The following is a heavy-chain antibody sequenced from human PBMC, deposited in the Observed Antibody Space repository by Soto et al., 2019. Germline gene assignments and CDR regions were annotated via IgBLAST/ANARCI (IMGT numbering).Heavy chain of an antibody. CDR1: GGTFSSLD. D-gene: IGHD3-22*01. Sequence: SVKVSCKASGGTFSSLDINWVRQAPGQGLEWMGGIIPISETTNYAQIFQGRVSIVADISTSTAYMELSRLRSEDTAVYYCARALLSHSYDSGGYDSYFHAMDVWGQGTPVTVS. CDR2: IIPISETT. CDR3: ARALLSHSYDSGGYDSYFHAMDV. V-gene: IGHV1-69*06. J-gene: IGHJ6*02.